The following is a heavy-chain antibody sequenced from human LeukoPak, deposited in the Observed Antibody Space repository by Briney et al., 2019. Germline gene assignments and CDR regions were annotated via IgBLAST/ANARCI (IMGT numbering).Heavy chain of an antibody. V-gene: IGHV3-21*01. J-gene: IGHJ5*02. CDR1: GFTFSSYS. Sequence: GGSLRLSCAASGFTFSSYSMNWVRQAPGKGLEWVSSISSSSSYIYYADSVKGRFTISRDNAKNSLYLQMNSLRAEDTAVYYCATSRGQLVFDPWGQGTLVTVSS. D-gene: IGHD6-6*01. CDR3: ATSRGQLVFDP. CDR2: ISSSSSYI.